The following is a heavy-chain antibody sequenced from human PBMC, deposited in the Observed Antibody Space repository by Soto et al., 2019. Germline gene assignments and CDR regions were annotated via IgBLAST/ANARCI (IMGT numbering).Heavy chain of an antibody. CDR1: GGSISSSSYY. CDR3: AGHPAITVTTSPLFDY. J-gene: IGHJ4*02. Sequence: QLQLQESGPGLVKPSETLSLTCTVSGGSISSSSYYWGWIRQPPGKGLEWIGSIYYSGSTYYNPSIKHRVTLSVDPSNNPCSLKLRPVTAAHTAVYFGAGHPAITVTTSPLFDYWGQGTLFTVSS. D-gene: IGHD4-17*01. V-gene: IGHV4-39*01. CDR2: IYYSGST.